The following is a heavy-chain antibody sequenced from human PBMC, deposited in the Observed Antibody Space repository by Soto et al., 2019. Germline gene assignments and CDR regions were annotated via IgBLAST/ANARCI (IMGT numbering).Heavy chain of an antibody. CDR1: CGSISSSHW. D-gene: IGHD3-16*01. V-gene: IGHV4-4*02. Sequence: QVQLQESGPGLVKPSGTLSLSCAVSCGSISSSHWWTWVRQPPGKGLEWIGEIYHSGSTNYNPSLKSRVTISVDTSRNQFSLNLSSVTAADTAVYYCASSGGGEDYWGQGILVTVSS. J-gene: IGHJ4*02. CDR2: IYHSGST. CDR3: ASSGGGEDY.